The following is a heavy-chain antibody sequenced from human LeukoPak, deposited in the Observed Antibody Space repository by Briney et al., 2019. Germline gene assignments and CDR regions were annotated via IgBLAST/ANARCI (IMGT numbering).Heavy chain of an antibody. Sequence: GGSLRLSCAASGFTFDDYAMHWVRQAPGKGLEWVSGISWNSGTIGYADSVKGRFTISRDNAKNALYLQMNSLRAEDTALYYCAKAGARYYDSSGYYSKFDYWGQGTLVTVSS. CDR2: ISWNSGTI. CDR3: AKAGARYYDSSGYYSKFDY. CDR1: GFTFDDYA. V-gene: IGHV3-9*01. J-gene: IGHJ4*02. D-gene: IGHD3-22*01.